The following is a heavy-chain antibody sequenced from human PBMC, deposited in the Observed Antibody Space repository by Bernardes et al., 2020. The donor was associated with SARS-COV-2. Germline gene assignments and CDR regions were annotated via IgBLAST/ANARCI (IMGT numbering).Heavy chain of an antibody. V-gene: IGHV3-23*01. CDR1: GFTFSSYA. Sequence: GGSLRLSCAASGFTFSSYAMSWVRQAPGKGLEWDPTISCSGGTTYYADSVKGRFTISRDNSKNALYLQMNSLRAEDTAVYYCAKLSVPERTVISARGCVCGQGGAALELLCIDGGTIVGAEPSQPLKPVSRGR. J-gene: IGHJ2*01. CDR2: ISCSGGTT. D-gene: IGHD1-7*01. CDR3: AKLSVPERTVISARGCVCGQGGAALELLCIDGGTIVGAEPSQPLKPVS.